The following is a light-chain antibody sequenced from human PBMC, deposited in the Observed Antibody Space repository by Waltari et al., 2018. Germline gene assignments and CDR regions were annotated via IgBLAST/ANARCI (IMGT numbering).Light chain of an antibody. CDR3: QSDDSSNKKI. CDR2: DDN. Sequence: NFMLTQPHSVSESPAKTVTISCTRSSGSIASNNVHWPQQRPGSAPTTVIYDDNQRPSGVPDRFSGSIDCSSNSASLTISGLKAEDEADYYCQSDDSSNKKIFGGGTKLTVL. CDR1: SGSIASNN. J-gene: IGLJ2*01. V-gene: IGLV6-57*03.